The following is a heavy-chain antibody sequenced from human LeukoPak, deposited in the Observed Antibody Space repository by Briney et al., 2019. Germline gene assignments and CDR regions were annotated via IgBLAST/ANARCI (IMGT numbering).Heavy chain of an antibody. CDR3: ARGPDCSGGSCHVDY. CDR1: GYSFTGYY. J-gene: IGHJ4*02. V-gene: IGHV1-2*02. Sequence: PGASVKVSCKASGYSFTGYYMHWVRQAPGQGLEWMGWINRNSGGTKYAQKFQGRVTMTRDTSINTAYMELREMRPDDTAVYYCARGPDCSGGSCHVDYWGQGTLVTVSS. CDR2: INRNSGGT. D-gene: IGHD2-15*01.